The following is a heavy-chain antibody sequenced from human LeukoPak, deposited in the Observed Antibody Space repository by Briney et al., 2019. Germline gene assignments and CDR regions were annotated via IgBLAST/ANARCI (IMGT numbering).Heavy chain of an antibody. CDR1: GFTFTSDG. CDR3: AKPSGNYFPFDY. Sequence: GGSLRLSCAASGFTFTSDGMSWVRQAPGTGLEWVSSISGTGGSPYYADSVKGRFTISRDNSENTVYLQMNSLRAEDTAVYYCAKPSGNYFPFDYWGQGTLVTVSS. V-gene: IGHV3-23*01. CDR2: ISGTGGSP. J-gene: IGHJ4*02. D-gene: IGHD2/OR15-2a*01.